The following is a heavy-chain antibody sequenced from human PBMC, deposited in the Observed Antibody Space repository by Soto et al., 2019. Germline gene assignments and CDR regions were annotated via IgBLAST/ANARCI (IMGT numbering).Heavy chain of an antibody. D-gene: IGHD3-9*01. CDR1: GFTFSSYW. J-gene: IGHJ4*02. V-gene: IGHV3-7*01. CDR3: ARALRDYDILTYFDY. CDR2: IKQDGSEK. Sequence: GGSLRLSCAASGFTFSSYWMSWVRQAPGKGLEWVANIKQDGSEKYYVDSVKGRFTISRDNAKNSLYLQMNSLRAEDTAVYYCARALRDYDILTYFDYWGQGTLVTVSS.